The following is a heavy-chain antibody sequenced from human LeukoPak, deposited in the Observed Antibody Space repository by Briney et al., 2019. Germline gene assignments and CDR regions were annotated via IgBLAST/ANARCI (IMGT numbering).Heavy chain of an antibody. CDR2: ISYDGRDT. V-gene: IGHV3-30*03. D-gene: IGHD3-10*01. CDR1: AFTFKNYG. CDR3: SSDGGGFYGSGSDY. Sequence: GGSLTLSCVASAFTFKNYGMHWVRQAPGKGLEWVAVISYDGRDTEYAASVKGRFTIARDNSKNTLYLQMNSLRPEETAVYFCSSDGGGFYGSGSDYWGQGTLVTVSS. J-gene: IGHJ4*02.